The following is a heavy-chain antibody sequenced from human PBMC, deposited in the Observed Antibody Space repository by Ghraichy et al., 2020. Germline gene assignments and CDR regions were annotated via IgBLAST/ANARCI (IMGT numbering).Heavy chain of an antibody. V-gene: IGHV5-51*01. J-gene: IGHJ6*02. D-gene: IGHD2-15*01. CDR1: GYSFTTYW. Sequence: GESLNISCKGSGYSFTTYWIAWVRQMPGKGLEWMGIISPGNSDTKYSPSFQGQVTISADKSISTAYVQWSSLKASESAVYYCARHGGTGYCSGGSCFTGVGYYYGMDVWGQGTTVTVSS. CDR2: ISPGNSDT. CDR3: ARHGGTGYCSGGSCFTGVGYYYGMDV.